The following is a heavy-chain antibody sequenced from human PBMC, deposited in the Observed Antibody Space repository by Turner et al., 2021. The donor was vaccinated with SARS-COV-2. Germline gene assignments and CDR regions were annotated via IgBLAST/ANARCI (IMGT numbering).Heavy chain of an antibody. J-gene: IGHJ3*02. Sequence: EVQLVESGGGLVKPGGSLRFSCAASGFTFSSYSMNWVRQAPGKGLEWVSSITSSDTYYADSVKGRFTISRDNAKNSLYLQMNSLRAEDTAVYYCARQKPGFDSSGYYPDAFDIWGQGTMVTVSS. CDR3: ARQKPGFDSSGYYPDAFDI. D-gene: IGHD3-22*01. CDR1: GFTFSSYS. V-gene: IGHV3-21*01. CDR2: ITSSDT.